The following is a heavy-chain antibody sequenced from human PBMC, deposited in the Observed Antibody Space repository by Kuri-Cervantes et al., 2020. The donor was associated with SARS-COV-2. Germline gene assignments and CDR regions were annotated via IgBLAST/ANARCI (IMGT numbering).Heavy chain of an antibody. CDR1: GFTFSSYW. CDR2: ISYDGSNK. J-gene: IGHJ6*02. V-gene: IGHV3-30*01. D-gene: IGHD3-3*01. Sequence: GGSLRLSCAASGFTFSSYWMHWVRQAPGKGLEWVAVISYDGSNKYYADSVKGRFTISRDNSKNTLYLQMNSLRAEDTAVYYCAGDKNYDFWSSPTRGYGMDVWGQGTTVTVSS. CDR3: AGDKNYDFWSSPTRGYGMDV.